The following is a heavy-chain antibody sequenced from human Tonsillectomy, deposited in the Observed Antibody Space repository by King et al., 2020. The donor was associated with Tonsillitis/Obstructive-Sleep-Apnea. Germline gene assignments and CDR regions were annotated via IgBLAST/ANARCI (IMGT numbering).Heavy chain of an antibody. CDR2: VSAYNGNT. Sequence: VQLVESGAEVKKPGASVKVSCEASGYTFTSYGISWVRQAPGQGLEWMGWVSAYNGNTNYAQKLQGRVTMTTDTSTSTAYMELRSLRSDATAVYYCARDLGYCSSTSCYIDYWGQGTLVTVSS. J-gene: IGHJ4*02. V-gene: IGHV1-18*01. D-gene: IGHD2-2*01. CDR1: GYTFTSYG. CDR3: ARDLGYCSSTSCYIDY.